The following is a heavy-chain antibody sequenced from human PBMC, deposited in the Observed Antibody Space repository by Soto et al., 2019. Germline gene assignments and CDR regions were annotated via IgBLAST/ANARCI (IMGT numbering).Heavy chain of an antibody. V-gene: IGHV1-69*12. Sequence: QVQLVQSGAEVKKPGSSVKVSCKASGGTFSSYAISWVRQAPGQGLEWMGGIIPIFGTANYAQKVQGRVTSTAAESTSTAYMELSSLRSEDTAVYYCASVDTAMAWGAFDIWGQGTMVTVSS. J-gene: IGHJ3*02. CDR3: ASVDTAMAWGAFDI. D-gene: IGHD5-18*01. CDR2: IIPIFGTA. CDR1: GGTFSSYA.